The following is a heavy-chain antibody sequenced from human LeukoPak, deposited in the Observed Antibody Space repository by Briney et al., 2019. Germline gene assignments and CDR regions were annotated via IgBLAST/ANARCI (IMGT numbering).Heavy chain of an antibody. D-gene: IGHD5-18*01. J-gene: IGHJ4*02. Sequence: GASVKVSCKASGYTFTSYGIRWVRQAPGQGLECVGWISAYNGNTNYAQNLQGRVTMTTHKPTNTASMDVRSLRSYDAGVYYCASGRDTEEANYRGQGTMVTVSS. V-gene: IGHV1-18*01. CDR2: ISAYNGNT. CDR1: GYTFTSYG. CDR3: ASGRDTEEANY.